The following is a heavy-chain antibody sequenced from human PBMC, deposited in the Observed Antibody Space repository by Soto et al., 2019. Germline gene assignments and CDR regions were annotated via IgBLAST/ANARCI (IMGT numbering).Heavy chain of an antibody. V-gene: IGHV1-8*01. CDR3: ARGRCSGGSCYGKYNWFDP. Sequence: QVQLVQSGAEVKKPGASVKVSCKASGYTFTSYDINWVRQATGQGLEWMGWMNPNSGNTGYAQKFQGRVTMTRNTSISTAYMELSSLRSEDTAVYYCARGRCSGGSCYGKYNWFDPWGQGTLVTVSS. CDR2: MNPNSGNT. J-gene: IGHJ5*02. D-gene: IGHD2-15*01. CDR1: GYTFTSYD.